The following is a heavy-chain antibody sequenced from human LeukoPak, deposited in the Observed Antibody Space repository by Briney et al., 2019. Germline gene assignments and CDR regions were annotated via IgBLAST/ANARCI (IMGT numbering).Heavy chain of an antibody. CDR2: IYYSGST. J-gene: IGHJ5*02. Sequence: PSETLSLTCGVSGGSISSSNYYWGWIRQPPGKGLEWIGSIYYSGSTYYNPSLKSRVTISVDTSKNQFSLKLSPVTAADTAVYYCARVLRYFDWLSPGDWFDPWGQGTLVTVSS. V-gene: IGHV4-39*01. CDR3: ARVLRYFDWLSPGDWFDP. D-gene: IGHD3-9*01. CDR1: GGSISSSNYY.